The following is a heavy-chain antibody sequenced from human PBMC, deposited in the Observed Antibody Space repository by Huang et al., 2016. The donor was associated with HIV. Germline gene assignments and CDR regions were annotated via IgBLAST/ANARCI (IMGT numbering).Heavy chain of an antibody. V-gene: IGHV3-21*02. CDR2: ISYSGSNI. CDR1: DFTFSGYN. Sequence: DVQLVESGGGLVKPGGSLRLSCAASDFTFSGYNMNWVRQAPGKGLEWGACISYSGSNIYSADSVKGRFTISRDNAKNSVFLQMNSLRAEDTALYYCARAVQSTLRGFDVWGRGTLVTVSS. J-gene: IGHJ3*01. D-gene: IGHD2-2*01. CDR3: ARAVQSTLRGFDV.